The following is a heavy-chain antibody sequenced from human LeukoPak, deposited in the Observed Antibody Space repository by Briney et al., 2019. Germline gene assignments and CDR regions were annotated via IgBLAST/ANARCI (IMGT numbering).Heavy chain of an antibody. CDR3: ARQYCSPNHCYNFEY. J-gene: IGHJ4*02. Sequence: SETLSLTCTVTGGSVRTSLWSWLRQPPGRGLEWIGYVNYVGTTNYNPSLNSRVSMSVDTSKNQFSLKMSSVTAADTAVYYCARQYCSPNHCYNFEYWGQGTLVTVSS. CDR1: GGSVRTSL. CDR2: VNYVGTT. D-gene: IGHD2-15*01. V-gene: IGHV4-59*08.